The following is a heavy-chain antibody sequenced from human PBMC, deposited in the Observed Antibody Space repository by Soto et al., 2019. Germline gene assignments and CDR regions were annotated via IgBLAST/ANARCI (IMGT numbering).Heavy chain of an antibody. CDR2: INPNSGGT. J-gene: IGHJ4*02. V-gene: IGHV1-2*04. CDR3: ARGVVPAAMLYDD. D-gene: IGHD2-2*01. CDR1: GYTFTGYY. Sequence: ASVKVSCKASGYTFTGYYMHWVRQAPGQGLEWMGWINPNSGGTNYAQKFQGWVTMTRDTSISTAYMELSRLRSDDTAVYYCARGVVPAAMLYDDWGQGTLVTVSS.